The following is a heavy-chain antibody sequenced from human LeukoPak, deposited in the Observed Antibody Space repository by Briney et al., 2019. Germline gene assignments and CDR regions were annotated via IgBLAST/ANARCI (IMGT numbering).Heavy chain of an antibody. D-gene: IGHD3-3*01. Sequence: PSETLSLTCTVSGGSISSYYWGWIRQPPGKGLEWIGDIYYSGSTNYNPSLKSRATISVDTSKNQFSLKLSSVTAADTAVYYCARAEYDFWSGYSNYYYYGMDVWGQGTTVTVSS. V-gene: IGHV4-59*01. CDR3: ARAEYDFWSGYSNYYYYGMDV. J-gene: IGHJ6*02. CDR1: GGSISSYY. CDR2: IYYSGST.